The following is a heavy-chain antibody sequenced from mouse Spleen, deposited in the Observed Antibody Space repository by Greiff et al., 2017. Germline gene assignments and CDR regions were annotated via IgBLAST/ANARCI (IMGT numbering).Heavy chain of an antibody. Sequence: VKLVESGAELVRPGASVKLSCKASGYTFTDYYINWVKQRPGQGLEWIARIYPGSGNTYYNEKFKGKATLTAEKSSSTAYMQLSSLTSEDSAVYFCARGGITTVAEIFDYWGQGTTLTVSS. V-gene: IGHV1-76*01. CDR2: IYPGSGNT. CDR1: GYTFTDYY. CDR3: ARGGITTVAEIFDY. D-gene: IGHD1-1*01. J-gene: IGHJ2*01.